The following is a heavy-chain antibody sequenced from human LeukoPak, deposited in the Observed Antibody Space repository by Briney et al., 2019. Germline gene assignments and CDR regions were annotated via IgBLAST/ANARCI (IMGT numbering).Heavy chain of an antibody. D-gene: IGHD1-26*01. CDR1: GFTFSSYS. V-gene: IGHV3-21*01. J-gene: IGHJ6*03. CDR3: ARDRKGSGSYPYYYYYCMDV. Sequence: GGSLRLSCAASGFTFSSYSMNWVRQAPGKGLEWVSSISSSSSYIYYADSVKGRFTISRDNAKNSLYLQMNSLRAEDTAVYYCARDRKGSGSYPYYYYYCMDVWGKGTTVTVSS. CDR2: ISSSSSYI.